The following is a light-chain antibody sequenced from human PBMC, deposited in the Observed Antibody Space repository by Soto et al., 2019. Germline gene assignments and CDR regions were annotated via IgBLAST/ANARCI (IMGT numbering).Light chain of an antibody. CDR3: HQRSNWPLIT. J-gene: IGKJ5*01. V-gene: IGKV3-11*01. CDR1: QSVRSY. CDR2: DAS. Sequence: EVVLTQSPATLSLSPGERATLSCRASQSVRSYLAWYRQKPGQAPRLLIYDASNRATGIPARFSGSGSGTDFTLTISSLEPEDFAVYYCHQRSNWPLITFGQGTRLEIK.